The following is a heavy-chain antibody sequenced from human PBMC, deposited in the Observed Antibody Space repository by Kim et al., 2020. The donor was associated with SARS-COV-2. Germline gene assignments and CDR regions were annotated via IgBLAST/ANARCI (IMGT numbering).Heavy chain of an antibody. V-gene: IGHV3-21*01. D-gene: IGHD3-10*01. CDR1: GFTFSSYS. CDR3: ARAKGSGSYYKIHYYYYYGMDV. CDR2: ISSSSSYI. Sequence: GGSLRLSCAASGFTFSSYSMNWVRQAPGKGLEWVSSISSSSSYIYYADSVKGRFTISRDNAKNSLYLQMNSLRAEDTAVYYCARAKGSGSYYKIHYYYYYGMDVWGQGTTVTVSS. J-gene: IGHJ6*02.